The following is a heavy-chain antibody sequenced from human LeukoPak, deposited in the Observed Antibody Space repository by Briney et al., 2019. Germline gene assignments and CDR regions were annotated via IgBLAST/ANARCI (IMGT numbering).Heavy chain of an antibody. D-gene: IGHD2-2*01. Sequence: SETLSLTCAVYGGSFSGYYWSWIRQPPGKGLEWIGEINHSGSTNYNPSLKSRVTISVDTSKNQFSLKLSSVTAADTAVYYCARPRGYCSSTSCYGMDVWGQGTTVTVSS. J-gene: IGHJ6*02. CDR2: INHSGST. CDR3: ARPRGYCSSTSCYGMDV. V-gene: IGHV4-34*01. CDR1: GGSFSGYY.